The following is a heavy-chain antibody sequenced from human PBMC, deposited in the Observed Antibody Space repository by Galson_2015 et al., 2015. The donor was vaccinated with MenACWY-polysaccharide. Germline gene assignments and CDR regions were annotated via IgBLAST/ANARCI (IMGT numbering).Heavy chain of an antibody. CDR3: AGGLNSFDL. CDR2: STPKHNGFKT. Sequence: SLRLSCAASGFNPSDNNLDWVRQVAGKGLEWVGRSTPKHNGFKTVYAASVTGRFIISREESTNSLHLHMNDLKIEDTAVYYCAGGLNSFDLWGQGTMVIVSS. CDR1: GFNPSDNN. V-gene: IGHV3-72*01. J-gene: IGHJ3*01. D-gene: IGHD5-24*01.